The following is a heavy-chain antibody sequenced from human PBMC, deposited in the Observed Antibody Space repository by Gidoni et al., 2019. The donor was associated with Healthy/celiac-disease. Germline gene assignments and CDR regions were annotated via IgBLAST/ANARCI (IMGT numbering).Heavy chain of an antibody. J-gene: IGHJ4*02. D-gene: IGHD4-4*01. V-gene: IGHV4-34*01. CDR3: ARVQTTVTRKFDY. Sequence: QVQLQQWGAGLLKPSETLSLTCAVYGGSFSGYYWSWIRRPPGKGLEWIGEINHSGSTNYNPSLKRRVTISGDTSKNQFSLKLSSVTAADTAVYYCARVQTTVTRKFDYWGQGTLVTVSS. CDR1: GGSFSGYY. CDR2: INHSGST.